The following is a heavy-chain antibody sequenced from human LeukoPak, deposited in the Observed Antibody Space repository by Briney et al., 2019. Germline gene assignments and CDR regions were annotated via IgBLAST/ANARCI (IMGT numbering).Heavy chain of an antibody. V-gene: IGHV1-2*04. Sequence: ASVKVSCKASGYTFTGYYMHWVRQAPGQGLEWMGWINPNSGGTNYAQKFQGWVTMTRDTSISTAYMELSRLRSDDTAVYYCARDKGKTVGATISFYYYGMDVWGQGTTVTVSS. D-gene: IGHD1-26*01. CDR1: GYTFTGYY. CDR3: ARDKGKTVGATISFYYYGMDV. J-gene: IGHJ6*02. CDR2: INPNSGGT.